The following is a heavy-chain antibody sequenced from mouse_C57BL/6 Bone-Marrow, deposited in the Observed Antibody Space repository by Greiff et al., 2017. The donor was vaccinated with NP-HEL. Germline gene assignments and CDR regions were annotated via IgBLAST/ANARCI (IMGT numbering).Heavy chain of an antibody. D-gene: IGHD2-5*01. CDR1: GYTFNNYW. V-gene: IGHV1-63*01. CDR3: ARGERYSIYVSWFAY. J-gene: IGHJ3*01. Sequence: QVQLKESGAELVRPGTSVKMSCKASGYTFNNYWIGWAKQRPGHGLEWIGDIYPGGGYTNYNEKFKGKATLTADKSSSTAYMQFSSLTSEDSAIYYCARGERYSIYVSWFAYWGHGTLVTVSA. CDR2: IYPGGGYT.